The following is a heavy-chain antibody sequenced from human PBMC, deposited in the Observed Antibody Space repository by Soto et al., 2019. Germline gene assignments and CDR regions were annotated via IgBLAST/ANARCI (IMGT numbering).Heavy chain of an antibody. Sequence: SGGSLRLSCAASGLTFSSYAMHWVRQAPGKGLEWVAVISYDGSNKYYADSVKGRFTISRDNSKNTLYLQMNSLRAEDTAVYYCARDQYSYGSVMDVWGQGTTVTVSS. J-gene: IGHJ6*02. CDR2: ISYDGSNK. D-gene: IGHD5-18*01. V-gene: IGHV3-30-3*01. CDR3: ARDQYSYGSVMDV. CDR1: GLTFSSYA.